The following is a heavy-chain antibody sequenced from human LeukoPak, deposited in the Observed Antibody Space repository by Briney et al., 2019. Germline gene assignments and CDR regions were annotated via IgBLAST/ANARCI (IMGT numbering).Heavy chain of an antibody. Sequence: SETLSLTCTVSGGSISPISSSTYYWGWIRQAPGKGLEWIGSLFYGENTHYNPSLKSRATLSVDSSKNQFSLKLTSVTAADAAVYFCARQLPTAAADTRGCFDYWGQGTVVTVSS. V-gene: IGHV4-39*01. D-gene: IGHD6-25*01. CDR1: GGSISPISSSTYY. CDR2: LFYGENT. J-gene: IGHJ4*02. CDR3: ARQLPTAAADTRGCFDY.